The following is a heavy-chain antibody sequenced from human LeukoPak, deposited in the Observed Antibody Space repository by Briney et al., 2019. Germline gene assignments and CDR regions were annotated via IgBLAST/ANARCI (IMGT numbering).Heavy chain of an antibody. Sequence: SETLSLTCTVSGGSISSYYGSWIRQPPGKGLEWIGYIYYSGSTNYNPSLKSRVTISVDTSKNQFSLKLSSVTAADTAVYYCATIAYYYGSSDAFDIWGQGTMVTVSS. V-gene: IGHV4-59*01. J-gene: IGHJ3*02. D-gene: IGHD3-10*01. CDR1: GGSISSYY. CDR2: IYYSGST. CDR3: ATIAYYYGSSDAFDI.